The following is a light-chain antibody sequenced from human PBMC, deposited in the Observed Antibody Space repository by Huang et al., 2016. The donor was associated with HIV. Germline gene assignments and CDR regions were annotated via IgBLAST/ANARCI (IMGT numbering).Light chain of an antibody. CDR3: QKYDSVPRT. CDR1: QDINNY. V-gene: IGKV1-27*01. Sequence: DIQMTQYPSSLSGSVGDSVTSTCRASQDINNYLAWYQQKAGQFPKLLIYAASSLQSGVPSRFSGSGSGTDFTLSITSLQPEDVAIYYCQKYDSVPRTFGQGTKVDIK. J-gene: IGKJ1*01. CDR2: AAS.